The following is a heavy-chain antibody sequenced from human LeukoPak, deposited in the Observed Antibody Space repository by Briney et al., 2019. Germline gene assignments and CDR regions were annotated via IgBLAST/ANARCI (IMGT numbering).Heavy chain of an antibody. D-gene: IGHD1-26*01. V-gene: IGHV3-11*04. Sequence: GGSLRLSCVASGFTFSDYYMSWIRQAPGKGLEWVSYISGSGSTIYYADSVKGRFTISRDNSKNTLYLQMNSLRAEDTAVYYCAKPVGATRNFAAFDIWGQGTMVTVSS. CDR1: GFTFSDYY. CDR2: ISGSGSTI. J-gene: IGHJ3*02. CDR3: AKPVGATRNFAAFDI.